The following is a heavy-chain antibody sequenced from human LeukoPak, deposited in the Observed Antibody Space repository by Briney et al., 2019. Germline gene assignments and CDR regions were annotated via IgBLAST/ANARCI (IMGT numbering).Heavy chain of an antibody. V-gene: IGHV3-23*01. D-gene: IGHD3-10*01. J-gene: IGHJ6*03. CDR2: ISGSGGST. CDR1: GFTFSSYG. CDR3: AKGGLSGSYFYYYYYMDV. Sequence: GGSLRLSCAASGFTFSSYGMSWVRQAPGKGLEWVSAISGSGGSTYYADSVKGRFTISRDNSKNTLYLQMNSLRAEDTAVYYCAKGGLSGSYFYYYYYMDVWGKGTTVTISS.